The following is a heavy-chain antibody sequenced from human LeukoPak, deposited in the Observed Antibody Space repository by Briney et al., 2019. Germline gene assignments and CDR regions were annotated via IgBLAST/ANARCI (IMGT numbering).Heavy chain of an antibody. V-gene: IGHV3-30-3*01. CDR2: ISYDGSNK. CDR1: GFTFSSYA. D-gene: IGHD3-22*01. CDR3: ARARTMIVVRDFDY. Sequence: GSLRLSCAASGFTFSSYAMHWVRQAPGKGLEWVAVISYDGSNKYYADSVQGRFTISRDNSKNTLYLQMNSLRAEDTAVYYCARARTMIVVRDFDYWGQGTLVTVSS. J-gene: IGHJ4*02.